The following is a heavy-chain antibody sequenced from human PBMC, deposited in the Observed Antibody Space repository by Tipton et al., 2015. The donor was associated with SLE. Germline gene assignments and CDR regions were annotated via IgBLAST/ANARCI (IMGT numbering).Heavy chain of an antibody. V-gene: IGHV4-34*01. D-gene: IGHD5-24*01. CDR2: INQSGST. CDR1: GGSISSYY. Sequence: TLSLTCTVSGGSISSYYWSWIRQPPGKGLEWIGEINQSGSTNYNPSLKSRATISVDTSKNQFSLKLSSVTAADTAVYYCASPMAGYWGQGTLVTVSS. J-gene: IGHJ4*02. CDR3: ASPMAGY.